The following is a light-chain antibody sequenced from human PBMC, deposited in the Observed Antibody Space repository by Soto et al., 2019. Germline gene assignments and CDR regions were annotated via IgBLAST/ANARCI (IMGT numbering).Light chain of an antibody. CDR1: SSDVGSYKL. V-gene: IGLV2-23*02. CDR2: EDS. J-gene: IGLJ2*01. Sequence: QSVLTQPASVSGSPGQSITISCTGTSSDVGSYKLVSWYQQSPGKAPKLMIYEDSKRPSGVSDRFSGSKSGNTASLTISGLQAEDEADYYCCSYAGGGTFEFGGGTQLTVL. CDR3: CSYAGGGTFE.